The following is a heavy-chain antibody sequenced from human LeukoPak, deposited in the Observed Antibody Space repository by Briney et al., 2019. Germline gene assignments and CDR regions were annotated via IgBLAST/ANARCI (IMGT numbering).Heavy chain of an antibody. CDR2: TYYRSKWYN. Sequence: SQTLPLTCAISGDSVSSNSAAWNWIRQSPSRGLEWLGRTYYRSKWYNDYAVYVKSRITINPDTSKNQFYLQLNSVTPEDTAVYYCARCASPYYDFWSGYYLHFDYWGQGTLVTVSS. J-gene: IGHJ4*02. CDR3: ARCASPYYDFWSGYYLHFDY. V-gene: IGHV6-1*01. CDR1: GDSVSSNSAA. D-gene: IGHD3-3*01.